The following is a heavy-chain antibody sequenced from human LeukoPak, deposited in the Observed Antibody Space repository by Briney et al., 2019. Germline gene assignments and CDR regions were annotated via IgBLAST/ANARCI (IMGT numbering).Heavy chain of an antibody. J-gene: IGHJ4*02. Sequence: PGGSLRLSCAASGFTFSSYAMSWVRQAPGKGLAWVSTISGGSGSTYCADSVKGRFTISRDNSKNTLYLQMNSLRDEDTAVYYCAREGYSYGYDFDYWGQGTLVTVSS. CDR3: AREGYSYGYDFDY. CDR1: GFTFSSYA. CDR2: ISGGSGST. V-gene: IGHV3-23*01. D-gene: IGHD5-18*01.